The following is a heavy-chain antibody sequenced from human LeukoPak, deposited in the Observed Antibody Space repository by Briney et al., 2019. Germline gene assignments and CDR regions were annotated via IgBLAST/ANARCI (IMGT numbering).Heavy chain of an antibody. CDR1: GYTFTSYG. D-gene: IGHD6-13*01. CDR2: IPAYNGKT. J-gene: IGHJ4*02. Sequence: GSVRVSCKASGYTFTSYGISWGRQAPGEGVEWMVSIPAYNGKTTYAPKLQRRATTPTDTSTSTAYMELRSLTSDDTAVYYCASGSSWPPFYSCGQGTLVTVSS. CDR3: ASGSSWPPFYS. V-gene: IGHV1-18*01.